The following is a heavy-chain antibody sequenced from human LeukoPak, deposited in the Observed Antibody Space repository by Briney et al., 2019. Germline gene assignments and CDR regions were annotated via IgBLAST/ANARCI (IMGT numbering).Heavy chain of an antibody. CDR1: GFTFSTYV. V-gene: IGHV3-23*01. Sequence: PGRSLRLSCAASGFTFSTYVMNWVSQAPGKGLEWVSTISDSGGSTYYADSVKGRFTISRDNSKSTLYLQMNSVRAEDTAVYYCGRYYVMDVWGQGTSVTVSS. CDR2: ISDSGGST. J-gene: IGHJ6*02. CDR3: GRYYVMDV.